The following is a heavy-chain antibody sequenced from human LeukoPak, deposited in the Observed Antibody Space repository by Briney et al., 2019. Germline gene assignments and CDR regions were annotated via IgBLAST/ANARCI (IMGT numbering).Heavy chain of an antibody. CDR2: ISFDGTKK. Sequence: GGSLRLSCSASGFTVSSYGMHWVRQAPGKGLKWVAVISFDGTKKSYADAVMGRFTISRDNYENTLDLQMNSLTGEDTAVYFRARDHVDSSSWSQYFDLWGRGTLVTVSS. J-gene: IGHJ2*01. D-gene: IGHD6-13*01. CDR1: GFTVSSYG. CDR3: ARDHVDSSSWSQYFDL. V-gene: IGHV3-30*03.